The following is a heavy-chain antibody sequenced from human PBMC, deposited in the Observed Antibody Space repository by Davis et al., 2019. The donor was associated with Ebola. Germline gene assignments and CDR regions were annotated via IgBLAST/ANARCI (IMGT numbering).Heavy chain of an antibody. Sequence: SVKVSCKASGGTFSSYAISWVRQAPGQGLEWMGGIIPIFGTANYAQKFQGRVTITADKSTSTAYMELSSPRSEDTAVYYCARDDWNQNWFDPWGQGILVTVSS. J-gene: IGHJ5*02. V-gene: IGHV1-69*06. CDR3: ARDDWNQNWFDP. D-gene: IGHD1-1*01. CDR2: IIPIFGTA. CDR1: GGTFSSYA.